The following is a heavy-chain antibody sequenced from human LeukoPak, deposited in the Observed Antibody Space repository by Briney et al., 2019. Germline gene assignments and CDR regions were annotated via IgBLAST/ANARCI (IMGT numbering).Heavy chain of an antibody. J-gene: IGHJ4*02. V-gene: IGHV3-30*18. CDR3: AKRIVGPYFYYFDY. CDR1: GFTFSSYA. CDR2: ISYDGSNK. Sequence: GGSLRLSCAASGFTFSSYAMHWVRQAPGKGLEWVAVISYDGSNKYYADSVKGRFTISRDNSNNTLYLQMNSLRAEDTAVYYCAKRIVGPYFYYFDYWGQGTLVTVSS. D-gene: IGHD1-26*01.